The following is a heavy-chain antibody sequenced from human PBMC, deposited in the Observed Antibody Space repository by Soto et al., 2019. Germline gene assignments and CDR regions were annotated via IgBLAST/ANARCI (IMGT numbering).Heavy chain of an antibody. V-gene: IGHV2-5*02. D-gene: IGHD2-15*01. J-gene: IGHJ6*02. CDR3: AHKVGRGAGMDA. CDR1: GFSLITTGAG. CDR2: IYWDDDK. Sequence: QITLKESGPTLVKPTQTLTLTCTFSGFSLITTGAGVGWIRQSPGQALEWIALIYWDDDKRYKSSLKSRVTITKDTSTNDVLLTLTNVDPLDTGTYYCAHKVGRGAGMDAWGQGTTVTVSS.